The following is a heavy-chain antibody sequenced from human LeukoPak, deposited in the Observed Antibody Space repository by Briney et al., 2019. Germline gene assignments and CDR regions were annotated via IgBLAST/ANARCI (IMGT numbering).Heavy chain of an antibody. CDR2: IYHSGST. V-gene: IGHV4-59*01. J-gene: IGHJ4*02. CDR3: ARVTRRYYDSSDYYQYFDY. D-gene: IGHD3-22*01. CDR1: GGSISGNF. Sequence: SESVSLTCTVSGGSISGNFWSWIRQPPGKGLEWIGYIYHSGSTNYNPSLKSRVTISVDTSKNQFSLRLSSVTAADTAVYYCARVTRRYYDSSDYYQYFDYWGKGTLVTVSS.